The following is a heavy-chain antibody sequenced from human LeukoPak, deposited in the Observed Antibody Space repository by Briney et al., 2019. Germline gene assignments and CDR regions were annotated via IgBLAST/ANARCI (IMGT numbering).Heavy chain of an antibody. Sequence: GGSLRLSCAASGFTFSNAWMSWVRQAPGKGLEWVGGIKSKTDGGTTDYAAPVKGRFTISRDDSKNTLYLQMDSLKTEDTAVYYCTTDLGITMVRGVIILWGQGTLVTVSS. D-gene: IGHD3-10*01. CDR1: GFTFSNAW. V-gene: IGHV3-15*01. CDR2: IKSKTDGGTT. CDR3: TTDLGITMVRGVIIL. J-gene: IGHJ4*02.